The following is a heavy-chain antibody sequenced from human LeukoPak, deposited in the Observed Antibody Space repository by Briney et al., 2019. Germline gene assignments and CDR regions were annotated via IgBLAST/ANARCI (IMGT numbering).Heavy chain of an antibody. D-gene: IGHD1-26*01. CDR2: TAHDGTT. J-gene: IGHJ4*02. Sequence: SETLSLTCGVSGGSIDITNYWSWGRQAPEKALAWIGETAHDGTTNYNPSLRSRVAMSFDRANNQFSLSLTAVTAADTAVYYCTREDRPYCPFAYWGQGVLVTVSS. CDR1: GGSIDITNY. V-gene: IGHV4-4*02. CDR3: TREDRPYCPFAY.